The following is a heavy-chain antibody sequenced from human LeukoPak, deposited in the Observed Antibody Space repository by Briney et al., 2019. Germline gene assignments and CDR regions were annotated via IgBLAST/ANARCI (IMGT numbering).Heavy chain of an antibody. CDR2: IYHNGNT. Sequence: SETLSLTCTVSGGSISSVIYYWTWIRQPPGKGLEWIGYIYHNGNTYYNVSLMSRVTISDDRSTNQFSLRLNSVTAGDTAVYYCARGGYYGSGVDAFDIWGQGTMVTVSS. CDR1: GGSISSVIYY. D-gene: IGHD3-10*01. CDR3: ARGGYYGSGVDAFDI. J-gene: IGHJ3*02. V-gene: IGHV4-30-2*01.